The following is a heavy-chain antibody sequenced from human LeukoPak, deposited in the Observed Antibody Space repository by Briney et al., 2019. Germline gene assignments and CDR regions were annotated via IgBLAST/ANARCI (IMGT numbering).Heavy chain of an antibody. V-gene: IGHV4-59*08. Sequence: SETLSLTCTVSGGSISGYYWSWIRQPPGKGLEWIGYIYYSGSTNYNPSLKSRVTMSVDTSKNQFSLKLSSVTAADTAVYYCASDYCSSTSCYVFGRAFDIWGQGTMVTVSS. J-gene: IGHJ3*02. CDR1: GGSISGYY. D-gene: IGHD2-2*01. CDR2: IYYSGST. CDR3: ASDYCSSTSCYVFGRAFDI.